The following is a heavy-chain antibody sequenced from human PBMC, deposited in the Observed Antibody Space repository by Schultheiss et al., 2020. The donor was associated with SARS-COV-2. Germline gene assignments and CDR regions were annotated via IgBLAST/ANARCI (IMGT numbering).Heavy chain of an antibody. CDR3: ARGLGTYYFDY. V-gene: IGHV4-59*12. D-gene: IGHD3-10*01. CDR2: IYYSGST. CDR1: GVSISSYY. Sequence: SETLSLTCTVSGVSISSYYWSWIRQPPGKGLEWIGYIYYSGSTYYNPSLKSRVTISVDTSKNQFSLKLSSVTAADTAVYYCARGLGTYYFDYWGQGTLVTVSS. J-gene: IGHJ4*02.